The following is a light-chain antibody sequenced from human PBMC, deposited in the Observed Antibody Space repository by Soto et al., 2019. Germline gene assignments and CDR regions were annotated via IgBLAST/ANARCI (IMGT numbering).Light chain of an antibody. V-gene: IGKV1-39*01. CDR1: QSISSY. CDR3: QQSYSTPST. CDR2: AAS. J-gene: IGKJ2*01. Sequence: IQITQSPSSLSASVGDRVTITCRASQSISSYLNLYQQKPGKAPKLLIYAASSLHTGFPSRFSVSGSGTDFTLTISLLQPEDFATYYCQQSYSTPSTLGQGTKVEIK.